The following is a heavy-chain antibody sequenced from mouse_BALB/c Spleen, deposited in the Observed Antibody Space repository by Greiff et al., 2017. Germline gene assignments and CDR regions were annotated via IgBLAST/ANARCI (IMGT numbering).Heavy chain of an antibody. CDR2: ISNLAYSI. Sequence: VQLKESGGGLVQPGGSRKLSCAASGFTFSDYGMAWVRQAPGKGPEWVAFISNLAYSIYYADTVTGRFTISRENAKNTLYLEMSSLRSEDTAMYYCARDSSSGYWYFDVWGAGTTVTVSS. V-gene: IGHV5-15*02. CDR3: ARDSSSGYWYFDV. J-gene: IGHJ1*01. CDR1: GFTFSDYG. D-gene: IGHD3-1*01.